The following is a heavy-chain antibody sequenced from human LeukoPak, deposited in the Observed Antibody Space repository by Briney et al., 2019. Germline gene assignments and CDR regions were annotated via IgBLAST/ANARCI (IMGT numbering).Heavy chain of an antibody. D-gene: IGHD6-13*01. CDR3: ARDRSLAAAGPLDY. V-gene: IGHV3-21*01. Sequence: GGSLRLSCAASGFTFSSYSMNWVRQAPGKGLEWVSSISSSSSYIYYADSVKGRFTISRDNAKNSLYLQMNSLRAEDTAVYYCARDRSLAAAGPLDYWGQGTLVTVSS. CDR1: GFTFSSYS. CDR2: ISSSSSYI. J-gene: IGHJ4*02.